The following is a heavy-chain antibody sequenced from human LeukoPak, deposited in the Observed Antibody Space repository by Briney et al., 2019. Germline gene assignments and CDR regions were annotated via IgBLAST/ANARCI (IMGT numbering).Heavy chain of an antibody. CDR3: AKEGYYDFWSGYRHPFDY. CDR2: IRYDGSNK. V-gene: IGHV3-30*02. D-gene: IGHD3-3*01. Sequence: GGSLRLSCAASGFTFSSYGMHWVRQAPGKGLEWVAFIRYDGSNKYHADSVKGRFTISRDNSKNTLYLQMNSLRAEDTAVYYCAKEGYYDFWSGYRHPFDYWGQGTLVTVSS. CDR1: GFTFSSYG. J-gene: IGHJ4*02.